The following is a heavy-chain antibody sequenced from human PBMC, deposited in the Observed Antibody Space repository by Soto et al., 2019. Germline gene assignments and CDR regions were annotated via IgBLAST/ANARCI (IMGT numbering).Heavy chain of an antibody. Sequence: GGSLRLSCAASGFTFRSFTMNWVRQGPGKGLEWVSTISSNSAYIYYTDALRGRFTISRDNAKNSLHLQMNSLRAEDTAVYYCTRDASRDSSARGWFDPWGPGTLVTVSS. J-gene: IGHJ5*02. D-gene: IGHD6-13*01. V-gene: IGHV3-21*01. CDR2: ISSNSAYI. CDR1: GFTFRSFT. CDR3: TRDASRDSSARGWFDP.